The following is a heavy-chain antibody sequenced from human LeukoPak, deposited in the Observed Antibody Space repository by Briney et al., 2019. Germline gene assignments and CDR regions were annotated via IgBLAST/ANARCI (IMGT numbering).Heavy chain of an antibody. CDR3: ARDQEGFDY. V-gene: IGHV1-46*01. Sequence: ASVKVSCKASGYTFTSNYIHWVRQAPGQGLEWMGMIYPRDGSTSYAQKFQGRVTVTRDTSTSTVHMELSGLRSEDTAVYYCARDQEGFDYWGQGTLVTISS. J-gene: IGHJ4*02. CDR2: IYPRDGST. CDR1: GYTFTSNY.